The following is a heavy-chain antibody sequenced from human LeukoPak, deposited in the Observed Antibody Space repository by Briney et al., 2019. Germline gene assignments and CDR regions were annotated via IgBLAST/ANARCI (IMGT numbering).Heavy chain of an antibody. CDR1: GYTFTSYG. D-gene: IGHD2-2*01. V-gene: IGHV1-18*01. CDR3: ARGVVPAAYYYYGMDV. CDR2: ISAYNGNT. J-gene: IGHJ6*02. Sequence: ASVKFSCKASGYTFTSYGISWVRQAPGQGLEWMGWISAYNGNTNYAQKLQGRVTMTTDTSTSTAYMELRSLRSDDTAVYYCARGVVPAAYYYYGMDVWGQGTTVTVSS.